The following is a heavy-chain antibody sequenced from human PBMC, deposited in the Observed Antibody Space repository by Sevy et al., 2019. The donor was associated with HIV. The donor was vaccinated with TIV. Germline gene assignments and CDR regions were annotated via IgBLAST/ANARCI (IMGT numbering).Heavy chain of an antibody. Sequence: GGSLRLSCAASGITFSGYAMNWVRQAPGKGLDWVSTIYGSAGVTYYADSVKGRFTISRDNSKNTLFLQMNNLRAEDTAVYYCAGGRFDNTGSFDAFDIWGRGTLVTVSS. D-gene: IGHD2-8*02. CDR3: AGGRFDNTGSFDAFDI. CDR1: GITFSGYA. CDR2: IYGSAGVT. J-gene: IGHJ3*02. V-gene: IGHV3-23*01.